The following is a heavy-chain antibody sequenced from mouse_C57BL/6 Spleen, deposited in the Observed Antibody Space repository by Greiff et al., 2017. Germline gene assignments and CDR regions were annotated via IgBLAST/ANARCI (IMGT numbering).Heavy chain of an antibody. D-gene: IGHD1-1*01. Sequence: EVQLVESGGGLVKPGGSLKLSCAASGFTFSSYAMYWVRQTPEKRLEWVATISDGGSYTYYPDNVKGRFTISRDNAKNTLYLQMSHLKSEDTAMYYCAREGYYYGSSYWYFDVWGTGTTVTVSS. V-gene: IGHV5-4*01. CDR1: GFTFSSYA. J-gene: IGHJ1*03. CDR2: ISDGGSYT. CDR3: AREGYYYGSSYWYFDV.